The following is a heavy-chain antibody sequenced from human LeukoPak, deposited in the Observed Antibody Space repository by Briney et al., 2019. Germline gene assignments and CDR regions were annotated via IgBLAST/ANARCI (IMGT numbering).Heavy chain of an antibody. V-gene: IGHV4-59*08. Sequence: PSEILSLTCTVSGGSISTYYWSWIRQPPGKGLEWIGYIHYSGTTNYNPSLKNRVTISLDTSKNQFSLNLSSVTAADTAVYYCARMGGYSGYATHWGQGTLVTVSS. D-gene: IGHD5-12*01. CDR2: IHYSGTT. CDR1: GGSISTYY. CDR3: ARMGGYSGYATH. J-gene: IGHJ4*02.